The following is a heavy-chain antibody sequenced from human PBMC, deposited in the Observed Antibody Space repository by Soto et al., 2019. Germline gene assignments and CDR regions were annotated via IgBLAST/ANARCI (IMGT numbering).Heavy chain of an antibody. CDR3: ARVGDGLRYFDWLRTKRYYFDY. Sequence: ASVKVSCKASGYTFTSYGINWVRQATGQGLEWMGWMHPNSGNTVYAQKFQGRVTMTRNTSISTAYMELSSLRSEDTAVYYCARVGDGLRYFDWLRTKRYYFDYWGQGTLVTVSS. CDR2: MHPNSGNT. D-gene: IGHD3-9*01. J-gene: IGHJ4*02. CDR1: GYTFTSYG. V-gene: IGHV1-8*01.